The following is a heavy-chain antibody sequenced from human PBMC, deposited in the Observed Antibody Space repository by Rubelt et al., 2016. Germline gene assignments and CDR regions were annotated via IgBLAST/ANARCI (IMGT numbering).Heavy chain of an antibody. CDR2: ISGSGGST. D-gene: IGHD4-11*01. CDR3: ARGYYSNSFDY. V-gene: IGHV3-23*04. Sequence: VQLVESGGGVVQPGRSLRLSCAASGFTFSSYAMSWVRQAPGKGLEWVSAISGSGGSTYYADSVRGRFTISRDNAKNSLYLQMKILRAEDTAVYYRARGYYSNSFDYWGQGTLVTVSS. CDR1: GFTFSSYA. J-gene: IGHJ4*02.